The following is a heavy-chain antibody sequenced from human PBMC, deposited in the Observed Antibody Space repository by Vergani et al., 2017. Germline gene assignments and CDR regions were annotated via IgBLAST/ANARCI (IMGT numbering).Heavy chain of an antibody. CDR3: AGKRVGATHAFDI. CDR2: IYPGDSDT. J-gene: IGHJ3*02. CDR1: GYSFTSYW. D-gene: IGHD1-26*01. Sequence: EVQLVPSGAEVKKPGASLKISCKASGYSFTSYWIGWVRQMPGKGLEWMVIIYPGDSDTRDSPSFQGQVTISADKSSSTAYLQCSSLKASDTAMYYSAGKRVGATHAFDIWGRGTMVTVSS. V-gene: IGHV5-51*01.